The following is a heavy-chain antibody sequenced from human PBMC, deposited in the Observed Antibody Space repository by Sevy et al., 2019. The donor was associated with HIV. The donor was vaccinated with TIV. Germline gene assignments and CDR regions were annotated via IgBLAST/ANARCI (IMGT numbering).Heavy chain of an antibody. CDR3: ARVGSSSFQY. D-gene: IGHD6-6*01. Sequence: GGSLRLSCAASGFTFSSNWMGWVRQAPGKGLEWVANINQDGSEKYYVDPVKGRFTISRDNAKNSLYLQMNSLRADDTAVYYCARVGSSSFQYWGQGTLVTVSS. J-gene: IGHJ4*02. CDR1: GFTFSSNW. CDR2: INQDGSEK. V-gene: IGHV3-7*01.